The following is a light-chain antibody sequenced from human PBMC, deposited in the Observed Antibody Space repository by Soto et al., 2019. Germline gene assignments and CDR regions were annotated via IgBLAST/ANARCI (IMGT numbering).Light chain of an antibody. CDR2: KVS. Sequence: DVVMSRSPLSLPVTLGKPASIACRSNQSLVHSDGIAYFSWFQQRPGRSPRRXIYKVSNRDSGVPARFSGSGSGTDFALKISRVEAEDVGVYYCMQGTHWPITFGQGTRLEI. CDR1: QSLVHSDGIAY. V-gene: IGKV2-30*02. CDR3: MQGTHWPIT. J-gene: IGKJ5*01.